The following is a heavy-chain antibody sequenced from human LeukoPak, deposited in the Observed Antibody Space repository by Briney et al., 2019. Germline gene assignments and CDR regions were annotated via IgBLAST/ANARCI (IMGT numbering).Heavy chain of an antibody. CDR2: INPNSGGT. CDR3: ARVSGWNDAWDQYEADV. V-gene: IGHV1-2*02. D-gene: IGHD1-1*01. Sequence: ASVKVSCKASGYTLTAYSIYWVRQAPGQGLEWMGWINPNSGGTNYAQKFQGRVTMTRDTSISTAYMELSRLRSDDTAVYYCARVSGWNDAWDQYEADVWGKGTTVTVSS. CDR1: GYTLTAYS. J-gene: IGHJ6*04.